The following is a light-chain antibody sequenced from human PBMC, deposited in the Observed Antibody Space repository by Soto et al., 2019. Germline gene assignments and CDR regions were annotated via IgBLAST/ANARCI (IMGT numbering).Light chain of an antibody. CDR3: QQYASLPTWT. CDR2: GTS. CDR1: QTVGRSF. Sequence: IVLTQSPGIMYLSPGERASLSCRASQTVGRSFLAWYQQKPGQSHRLIIFGTSIRATGIPDRFSGGVSGADLTLTISRLDPEDFAVYYGQQYASLPTWTFCPGTKVDIK. J-gene: IGKJ1*01. V-gene: IGKV3-20*01.